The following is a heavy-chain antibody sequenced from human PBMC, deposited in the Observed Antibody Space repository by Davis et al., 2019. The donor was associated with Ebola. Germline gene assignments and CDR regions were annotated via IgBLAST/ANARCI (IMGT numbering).Heavy chain of an antibody. D-gene: IGHD2-2*01. V-gene: IGHV3-21*01. Sequence: GESLKISCAASGFTFSSYSMNWVRPAPGKGLEWVSSISSSSSYIYYADSVKGRLTISRDNAKNSLYLQMNSLRAEDTAVYYCARERIVVVPADIWSYGMDVWGQGTTVTVSS. CDR2: ISSSSSYI. CDR1: GFTFSSYS. CDR3: ARERIVVVPADIWSYGMDV. J-gene: IGHJ6*02.